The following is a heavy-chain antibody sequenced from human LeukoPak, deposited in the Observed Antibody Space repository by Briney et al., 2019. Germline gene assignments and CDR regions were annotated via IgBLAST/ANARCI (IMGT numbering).Heavy chain of an antibody. CDR2: IKQDGSER. CDR1: GFTSNRYW. V-gene: IGHV3-7*05. D-gene: IGHD2-2*01. CDR3: ARGWQAMCLFDQ. Sequence: GGSLRLPCAACGFTSNRYWQNWVRQDPGKGLEWVANIKQDGSERYYVDSVKGRFTISRDNAKKLLSLQMNSLTGDDTAVYYCARGWQAMCLFDQWGQGTLVTVAS. J-gene: IGHJ4*02.